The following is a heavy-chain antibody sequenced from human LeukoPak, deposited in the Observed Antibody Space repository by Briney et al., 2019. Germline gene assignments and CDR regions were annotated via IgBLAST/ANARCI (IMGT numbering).Heavy chain of an antibody. CDR1: GGSFSGYY. Sequence: SETLSLTCAVYGGSFSGYYWSWIRQPPGKWLEWIGEINHSGSTNYNPSLKSRVTISVDTSKNQFSLKLSSVTAADTAVYYCARSGNIGYSGYDTLYYFDYWGQGTLVTVSS. CDR3: ARSGNIGYSGYDTLYYFDY. V-gene: IGHV4-34*01. D-gene: IGHD5-12*01. J-gene: IGHJ4*02. CDR2: INHSGST.